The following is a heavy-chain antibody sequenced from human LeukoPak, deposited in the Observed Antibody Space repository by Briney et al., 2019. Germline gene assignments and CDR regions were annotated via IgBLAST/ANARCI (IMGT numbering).Heavy chain of an antibody. V-gene: IGHV3-20*04. CDR3: ARDLWKHYYMDV. CDR2: INWNGGST. D-gene: IGHD2-21*01. CDR1: GFTFDDYG. J-gene: IGHJ6*03. Sequence: SGGSLRLSCAASGFTFDDYGMSWVRQAPGKGLEWVSGINWNGGSTGYADSVKGRFTISRDNAKNSLYLQMNSLRAEDTAVYYCARDLWKHYYMDVWGKGTTVTVSS.